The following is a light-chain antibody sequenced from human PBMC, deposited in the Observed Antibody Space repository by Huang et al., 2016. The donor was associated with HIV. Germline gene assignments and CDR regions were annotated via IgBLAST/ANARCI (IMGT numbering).Light chain of an antibody. CDR1: QNISSF. CDR2: GAS. CDR3: QQRFT. V-gene: IGKV3-11*01. Sequence: EIVLTQSPATLSLSPGGRATLSCRASQNISSFLAWYQQGAGQAPRLRIYGASNRATGIPARFSGRGSGTDFTLTINNLEPGDFEVDYCQQRFTFGPGTKVDIK. J-gene: IGKJ3*01.